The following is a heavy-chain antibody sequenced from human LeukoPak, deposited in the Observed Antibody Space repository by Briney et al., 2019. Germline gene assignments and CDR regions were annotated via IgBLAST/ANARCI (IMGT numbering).Heavy chain of an antibody. D-gene: IGHD2-15*01. CDR1: GCTFSSYY. V-gene: IGHV4-34*01. Sequence: SESLSLTCAAYGCTFSSYYWSWIRQPPGKGLEWIGEINHSGSTNYNPSLKSRVTISGDTSKNQFSLKLNSVTAADTAVYYCARGSLLFPFGMDVWGQGTTVTVSS. J-gene: IGHJ6*02. CDR3: ARGSLLFPFGMDV. CDR2: INHSGST.